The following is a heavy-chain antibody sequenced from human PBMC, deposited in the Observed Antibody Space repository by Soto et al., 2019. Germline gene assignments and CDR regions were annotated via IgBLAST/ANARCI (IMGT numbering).Heavy chain of an antibody. V-gene: IGHV3-21*01. J-gene: IGHJ4*02. CDR1: GFTFSDYT. CDR3: ATDLSMSYFHY. Sequence: GGSLRLSCTASGFTFSDYTMNWVRQAPGKGLEWVSSISSSSSYINYADSVKGRFTVSRHNAKNSLYLQMNSLRAEDTAVYYCATDLSMSYFHYWGQGILVTVSS. CDR2: ISSSSSYI.